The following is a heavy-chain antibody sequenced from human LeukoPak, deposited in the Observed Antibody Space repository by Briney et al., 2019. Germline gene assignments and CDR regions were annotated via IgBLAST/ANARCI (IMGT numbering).Heavy chain of an antibody. CDR1: GFTFSSNS. D-gene: IGHD6-19*01. Sequence: KSGGSRRLSCAASGFTFSSNSMNWVRQAPGKGLEWVSSISSSSSYLYYADSVKGRFTISRDNAKNSLYLQMNSLRAEDTAVYYCARGAGWNFFEYWGQGTLVTVSS. CDR2: ISSSSSYL. V-gene: IGHV3-21*01. CDR3: ARGAGWNFFEY. J-gene: IGHJ4*01.